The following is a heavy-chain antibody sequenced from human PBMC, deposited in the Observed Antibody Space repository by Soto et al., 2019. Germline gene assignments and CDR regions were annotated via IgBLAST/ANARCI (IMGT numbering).Heavy chain of an antibody. CDR3: ARDAAYNDFWGGVMELYSYNMDV. V-gene: IGHV1-18*01. J-gene: IGHJ6*02. Sequence: QVQLVQSEAEVKKPGASLKVSCRASGYNFANYGISWVRQAPGQGLEWMGWISAHNGDTKYAKKVQGRVTMTEDTSTSTAYMEMWSLKSDVTAVYYCARDAAYNDFWGGVMELYSYNMDVWGQGTTVTV. D-gene: IGHD3-3*01. CDR1: GYNFANYG. CDR2: ISAHNGDT.